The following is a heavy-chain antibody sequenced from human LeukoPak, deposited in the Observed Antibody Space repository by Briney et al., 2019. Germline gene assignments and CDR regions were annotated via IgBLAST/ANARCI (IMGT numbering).Heavy chain of an antibody. Sequence: GGSLRLSCVASGFIFRDYAMSWVRQTPAGGLEWVSSLRGDGETFYTDSVKGRFTLSRDHSRNTVYLQLSNLRVEDTAVYYCAKASWVSSADAVLWGQGTLVAVS. CDR1: GFIFRDYA. V-gene: IGHV3-23*01. CDR2: LRGDGET. J-gene: IGHJ4*02. CDR3: AKASWVSSADAVL. D-gene: IGHD3-16*01.